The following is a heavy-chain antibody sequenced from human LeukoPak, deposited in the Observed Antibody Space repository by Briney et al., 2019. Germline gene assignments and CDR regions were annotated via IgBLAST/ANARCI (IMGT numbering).Heavy chain of an antibody. V-gene: IGHV3-33*06. D-gene: IGHD6-6*01. CDR3: AKGRYSSSSHYYYGMDV. CDR2: IWYDGSNK. CDR1: GFTFSSYG. Sequence: AGGSLRLSCAASGFTFSSYGMHWVRQAPGKGLEWVAVIWYDGSNKYYADSVKGRFTISRDNSKNTLYLQMNSLRAEDTAVYYCAKGRYSSSSHYYYGMDVWGQGTTVTVSS. J-gene: IGHJ6*02.